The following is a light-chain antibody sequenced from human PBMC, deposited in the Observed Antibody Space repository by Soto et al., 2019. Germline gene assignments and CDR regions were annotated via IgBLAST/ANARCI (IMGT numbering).Light chain of an antibody. J-gene: IGKJ1*01. V-gene: IGKV3-20*01. CDR1: QTVSTNY. Sequence: EIVLTQSPGTLSLSPWERATLSCRASQTVSTNYLAWYQQKPGQAPRLLIYGASKRATGIPDRFSGSGSGTDFTLTISRLEPEDFAVYYCQQYGSSPGTFGQGTKVDIK. CDR3: QQYGSSPGT. CDR2: GAS.